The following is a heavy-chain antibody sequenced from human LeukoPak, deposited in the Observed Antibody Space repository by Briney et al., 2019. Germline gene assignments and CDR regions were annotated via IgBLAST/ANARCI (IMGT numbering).Heavy chain of an antibody. J-gene: IGHJ4*02. CDR2: IYYSGST. V-gene: IGHV4-59*08. Sequence: PSETLSLTCTASGGSISSYYWSWIRQPPGKGLEWIGYIYYSGSTNYNPSLKSRVTISVDTTKNQFSLKLSSVTAADTAVYYCARAPEMATINFDYWGQVTLVTVSS. CDR1: GGSISSYY. D-gene: IGHD5-24*01. CDR3: ARAPEMATINFDY.